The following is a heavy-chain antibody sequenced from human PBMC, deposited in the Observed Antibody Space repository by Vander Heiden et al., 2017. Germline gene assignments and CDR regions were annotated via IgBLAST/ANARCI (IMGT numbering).Heavy chain of an antibody. D-gene: IGHD6-19*01. CDR1: GGSIISSDW. J-gene: IGHJ4*02. CDR2: IYHSGRT. CDR3: VRAKVAGTWSYFDY. Sequence: QVQLQESGPGLVKPSGTLSLTCVVSGGSIISSDWWSWVRQPPGKGLEWIGEIYHSGRTNYNPSLRSRVAMSVDKSNNLLSLNLNFVTAADTAVYYCVRAKVAGTWSYFDYWGQGALVAVSS. V-gene: IGHV4-4*02.